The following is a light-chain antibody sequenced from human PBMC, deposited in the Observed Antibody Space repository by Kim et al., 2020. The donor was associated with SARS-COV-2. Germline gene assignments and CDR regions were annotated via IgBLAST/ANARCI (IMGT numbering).Light chain of an antibody. J-gene: IGKJ4*02. CDR3: QQYYSTPLT. CDR2: WAS. V-gene: IGKV4-1*01. Sequence: DIVMTQSPDSLAVSLGERATINCKSSQSVLYSSNNNNYLAWYQQKPVQPPKLLVYWASTRESGVPDRFSGSGSGTDFTLTISSLQAEDVAVYYCQQYYSTPLTFGGGTKVDIK. CDR1: QSVLYSSNNNNY.